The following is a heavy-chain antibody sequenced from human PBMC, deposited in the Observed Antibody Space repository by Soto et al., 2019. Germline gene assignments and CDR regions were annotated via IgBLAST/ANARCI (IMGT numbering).Heavy chain of an antibody. V-gene: IGHV3-30-3*01. CDR2: ISYDGSNK. D-gene: IGHD1-26*01. CDR3: ARDRSGGNARRSSTGMDV. Sequence: QVQLVESGGGVVQPGRSLRLSCAASGFTFSSYAMHWVRQAPGKGLEWVAVISYDGSNKYYADSVKGRFTISRDNSKNTLYLQMNSLRAEDTAVYSCARDRSGGNARRSSTGMDVWGQGTTVTVSS. J-gene: IGHJ6*02. CDR1: GFTFSSYA.